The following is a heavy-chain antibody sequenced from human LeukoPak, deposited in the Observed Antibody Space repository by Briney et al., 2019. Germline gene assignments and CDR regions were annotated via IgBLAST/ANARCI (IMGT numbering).Heavy chain of an antibody. CDR1: GFTFSSCS. CDR2: ISSSGTTI. CDR3: ARVWGLAVAGGEIEY. V-gene: IGHV3-48*02. D-gene: IGHD6-13*01. Sequence: GGSLRLSCAASGFTFSSCSMNWVRQAPGKGLEWVSYISSSGTTIYYADSVKGRFTISRDNAKNSLYLQMNSLRDEDTAVYYCARVWGLAVAGGEIEYWGQGTLVTVSS. J-gene: IGHJ4*02.